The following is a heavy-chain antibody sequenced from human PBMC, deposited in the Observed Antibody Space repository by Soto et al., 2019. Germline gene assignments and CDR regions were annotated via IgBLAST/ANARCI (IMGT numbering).Heavy chain of an antibody. CDR3: ARSRLYTSTWIFDY. J-gene: IGHJ4*02. D-gene: IGHD6-13*01. V-gene: IGHV4-59*02. CDR2: IYDSGVT. CDR1: CGSGINYY. Sequence: SETLCLTWTVACGSGINYYGNWISQPPGQGLEWIGYIYDSGVTNYHPSLKSRVTMSLDTSNNQFSLSLSSVTAADTAVYYCARSRLYTSTWIFDYWGQGSLVTVSS.